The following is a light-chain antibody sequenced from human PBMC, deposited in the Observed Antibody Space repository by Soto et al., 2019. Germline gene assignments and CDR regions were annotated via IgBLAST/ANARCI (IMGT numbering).Light chain of an antibody. J-gene: IGLJ1*01. CDR2: DVS. CDR3: SSYSSSIKV. V-gene: IGLV2-14*01. Sequence: LTQPASVSGSPGQSITISCTGTNSDVGGYNYVSWYQQHPGKAPKLMIYDVSNRPSGVSNRFSGSKSGNTASLTISGLQAEDEADYYCSSYSSSIKVFGTGTKVTVL. CDR1: NSDVGGYNY.